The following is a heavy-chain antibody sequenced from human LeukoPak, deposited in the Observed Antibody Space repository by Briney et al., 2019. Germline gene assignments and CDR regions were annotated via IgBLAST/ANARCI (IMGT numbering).Heavy chain of an antibody. V-gene: IGHV3-43D*03. CDR2: ISWDGGST. J-gene: IGHJ4*02. CDR1: GFTFDDYA. CDR3: AKGPVRGSYRYGYFDY. Sequence: PGGSLRLSCAASGFTFDDYAMHWVRQAPGKGLEWVSLISWDGGSTYYADSVKGRFTISRDNSKNSLYLQMNSLRAEDTALYYRAKGPVRGSYRYGYFDYWGQGTLVTVSS. D-gene: IGHD3-16*02.